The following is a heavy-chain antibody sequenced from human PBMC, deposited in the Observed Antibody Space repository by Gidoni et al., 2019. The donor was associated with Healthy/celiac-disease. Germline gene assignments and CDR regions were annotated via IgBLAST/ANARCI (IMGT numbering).Heavy chain of an antibody. CDR1: GFTFSSYG. J-gene: IGHJ4*02. D-gene: IGHD3-3*01. Sequence: EVQLLESGGGLVQPGGSLRLSCAASGFTFSSYGMRWVRQAPGKGLEWVSAISGSGGSTYYADSVKGRFTISRDNSKNTLYLQMNSLRAEDTAVYYCAKEGEYYDFWSGTKGYYFDYWGQGTLVTVSS. V-gene: IGHV3-23*01. CDR3: AKEGEYYDFWSGTKGYYFDY. CDR2: ISGSGGST.